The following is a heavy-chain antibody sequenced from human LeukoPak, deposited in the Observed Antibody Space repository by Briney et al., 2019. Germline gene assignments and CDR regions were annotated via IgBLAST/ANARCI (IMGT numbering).Heavy chain of an antibody. J-gene: IGHJ4*02. CDR2: INRDGSDT. CDR3: ARVAKERVGGVYYFDY. V-gene: IGHV3-7*01. CDR1: GFTFSGYW. D-gene: IGHD1-1*01. Sequence: GGSLRLSCAASGFTFSGYWMSWVRQAPGKGLEWVANINRDGSDTQYVDSVKGRFTISRDNAKNSLYLQMNSLRAEDTAVYYCARVAKERVGGVYYFDYWGQGTLVTVSS.